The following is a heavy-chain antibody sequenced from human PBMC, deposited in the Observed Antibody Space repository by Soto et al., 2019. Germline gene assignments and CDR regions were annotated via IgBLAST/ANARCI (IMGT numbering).Heavy chain of an antibody. CDR1: GGSISSGGYY. V-gene: IGHV4-31*03. CDR3: AREPDYGEGTGFDY. D-gene: IGHD4-17*01. J-gene: IGHJ4*02. CDR2: IYYSGST. Sequence: SETPSLTFPFSGGSISSGGYYWSWIPQHPGKGLEWIGYIYYSGSTYYNPSLKSRVTISVDTSKNQFSLKLSSVTAADTAVYYCAREPDYGEGTGFDYWGQGTLVTVSS.